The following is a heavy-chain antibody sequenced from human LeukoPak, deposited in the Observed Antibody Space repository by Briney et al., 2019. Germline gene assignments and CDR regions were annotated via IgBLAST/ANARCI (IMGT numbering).Heavy chain of an antibody. CDR1: GGSISSYY. J-gene: IGHJ5*02. CDR2: IYYSGST. CDR3: ARHGYGSGSHDSESWFDP. D-gene: IGHD3-10*01. Sequence: SETLSLTCTVSGGSISSYYWSWIRQPPGKGLEWIGYIYYSGSTNYNPSLKSRVTISVDTSKNQFSLKLSSVTAADTAVYYCARHGYGSGSHDSESWFDPWGQGTLVTVSS. V-gene: IGHV4-59*08.